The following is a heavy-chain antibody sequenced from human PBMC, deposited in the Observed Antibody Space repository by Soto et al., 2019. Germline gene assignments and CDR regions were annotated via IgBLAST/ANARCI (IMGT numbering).Heavy chain of an antibody. Sequence: ASVKVSCKASGGTFSSYTISWVRQAPGQGLEWMGRIIPILGIANYAQKFQGRVTITADKSTSTAYMELSSLRSDDTAIYYCAREYCSTTSCYGGDHWGQGTLVTVSS. CDR1: GGTFSSYT. CDR3: AREYCSTTSCYGGDH. D-gene: IGHD2-2*01. CDR2: IIPILGIA. J-gene: IGHJ5*02. V-gene: IGHV1-69*04.